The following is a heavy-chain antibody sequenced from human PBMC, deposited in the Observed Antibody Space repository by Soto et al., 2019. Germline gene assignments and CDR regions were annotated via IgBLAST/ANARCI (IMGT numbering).Heavy chain of an antibody. Sequence: QLQLQESGSGLVKPSQTLSLTCAVSGGSISSGGYSWSWIRQPPGKGLEWIGYIYHSGSTYYNPSLKSRVTISVDRSKNQFSLKLSSVTAADTAVYYCARTLTYYDFWSGYRELPYGMDVWGQGTTVTVSS. V-gene: IGHV4-30-2*01. CDR2: IYHSGST. J-gene: IGHJ6*02. CDR1: GGSISSGGYS. D-gene: IGHD3-3*01. CDR3: ARTLTYYDFWSGYRELPYGMDV.